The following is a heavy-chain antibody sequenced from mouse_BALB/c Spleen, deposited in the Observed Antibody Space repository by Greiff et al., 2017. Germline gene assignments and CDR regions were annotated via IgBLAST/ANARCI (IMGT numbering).Heavy chain of an antibody. CDR3: ADLTTALDY. CDR1: GFTFSSYG. Sequence: EVMVVESGGDLVKPGGSLKLSCAASGFTFSSYGMSWVRQTPDKRLEWVATISSGGSYTYYPDSVKGRFTISRDNAKNTLYLQMSSLKSEDTAMYYCADLTTALDYWGQGTTLTVSS. D-gene: IGHD1-2*01. J-gene: IGHJ2*01. CDR2: ISSGGSYT. V-gene: IGHV5-6*01.